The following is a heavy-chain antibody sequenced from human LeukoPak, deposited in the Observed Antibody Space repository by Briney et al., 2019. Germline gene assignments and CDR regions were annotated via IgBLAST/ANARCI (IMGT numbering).Heavy chain of an antibody. D-gene: IGHD2-8*01. CDR2: IGAGGTFT. J-gene: IGHJ3*02. CDR3: ARRVDCTNGVCYTPGAFDI. V-gene: IGHV3-23*01. Sequence: GGPLRLSCAASGFTFSSYAMNWVRQAPGKGLEWVSGIGAGGTFTYYADSVKGRFTISRHNSKNTLYLQMNSLRAEDTAVYYCARRVDCTNGVCYTPGAFDIWGQGTMVTVSS. CDR1: GFTFSSYA.